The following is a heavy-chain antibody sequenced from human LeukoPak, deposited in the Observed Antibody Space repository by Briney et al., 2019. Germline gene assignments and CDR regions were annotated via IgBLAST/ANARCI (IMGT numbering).Heavy chain of an antibody. V-gene: IGHV4-59*01. CDR3: ARTHDYGGNTDFDY. CDR2: IYYSGST. Sequence: SETLSLTRTVSGGSISSYYWSWIRQPPGKGLEWIGYIYYSGSTYYNPSLKSRVTISLDTSKNQFSLQLSSVTAADTAVYFCARTHDYGGNTDFDYWGQGILVTVSS. D-gene: IGHD4-23*01. CDR1: GGSISSYY. J-gene: IGHJ4*02.